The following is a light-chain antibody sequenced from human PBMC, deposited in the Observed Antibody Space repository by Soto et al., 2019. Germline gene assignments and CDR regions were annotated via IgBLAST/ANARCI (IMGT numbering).Light chain of an antibody. CDR1: QSVSSSR. J-gene: IGKJ5*01. CDR3: QQRANWHIT. V-gene: IGKV3D-20*02. CDR2: DGF. Sequence: PGERATLSCGASQSVSSSRLAWYQQKPALAPRLLIYDGFLRATGIPDRFSGSGPGTDFTLTISSLEPEDFAVYYCQQRANWHITFGQGTRLEIK.